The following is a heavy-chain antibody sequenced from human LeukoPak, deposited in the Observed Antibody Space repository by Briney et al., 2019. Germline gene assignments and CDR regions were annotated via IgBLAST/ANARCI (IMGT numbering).Heavy chain of an antibody. D-gene: IGHD2-8*01. J-gene: IGHJ6*03. Sequence: PGGSLRLSCAASGFTVSSNYMSWVRQAPGKGLEWVSVIYSGGSTYYADSVKGRFTISRDNSKNTLYLQMNSLRAEDTAVYYCARVLMVFYYMDVWGKGTTVTISS. V-gene: IGHV3-66*01. CDR3: ARVLMVFYYMDV. CDR2: IYSGGST. CDR1: GFTVSSNY.